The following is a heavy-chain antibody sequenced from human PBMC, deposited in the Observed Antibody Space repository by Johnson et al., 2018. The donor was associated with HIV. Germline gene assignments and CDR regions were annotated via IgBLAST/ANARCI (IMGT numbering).Heavy chain of an antibody. V-gene: IGHV3-66*01. CDR3: ARELSHDAFDI. Sequence: VQLVESGGGLVKPGGSLRLSCAASGFTVSSNYMSWVRQAPGKGLEWVSVIYSGGSTYYADSVKGRFTISRDNAKNTLYLQMNSLRAEDTAAYYCARELSHDAFDIWGQGTMVTVSS. CDR1: GFTVSSNY. CDR2: IYSGGST. D-gene: IGHD3-3*02. J-gene: IGHJ3*02.